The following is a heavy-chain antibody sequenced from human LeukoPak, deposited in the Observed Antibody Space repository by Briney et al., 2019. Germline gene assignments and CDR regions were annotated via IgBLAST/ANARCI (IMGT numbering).Heavy chain of an antibody. Sequence: PGGSLRLSCTASGFTFGDYAMSWVRQAPGKGLEWVGFTRSKAYGGTTEYAASVKGRFTISRDDSKSIAYLQMNSLKTEDTAVYYCTRIYDSSGYYDYFDYWGQGTLVTVSS. CDR3: TRIYDSSGYYDYFDY. CDR1: GFTFGDYA. V-gene: IGHV3-49*04. D-gene: IGHD3-22*01. CDR2: TRSKAYGGTT. J-gene: IGHJ4*02.